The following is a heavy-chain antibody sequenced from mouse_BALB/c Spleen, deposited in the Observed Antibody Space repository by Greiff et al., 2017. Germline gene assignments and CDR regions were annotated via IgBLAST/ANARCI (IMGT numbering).Heavy chain of an antibody. V-gene: IGHV14-3*02. Sequence: VQLRQSGAELVKPGASVKLSCTASGFNIKDTYMHWVKQRPEQGLEWIGRIDPANGNTKYDPKFQGKATITADTSSNTAYLQLSSLTSEDTAVYYCARDYYGSSYSYYAMDYWGQGTSVTVSS. J-gene: IGHJ4*01. CDR3: ARDYYGSSYSYYAMDY. CDR2: IDPANGNT. D-gene: IGHD1-1*01. CDR1: GFNIKDTY.